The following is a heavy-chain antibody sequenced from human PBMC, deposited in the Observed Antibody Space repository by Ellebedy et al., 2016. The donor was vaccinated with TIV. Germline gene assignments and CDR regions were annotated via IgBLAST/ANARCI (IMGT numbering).Heavy chain of an antibody. CDR1: GFTFSHYW. J-gene: IGHJ4*02. D-gene: IGHD6-19*01. Sequence: GGSLRLSCAASGFTFSHYWMNWVRQAPGKGLEWVSAISGSGGSTYYADSVKGRFTISRDNSKNTLYLQMNSLRSEDTAVYYCARAYSSGHDYWGQGTLVTVSS. CDR2: ISGSGGST. V-gene: IGHV3-23*01. CDR3: ARAYSSGHDY.